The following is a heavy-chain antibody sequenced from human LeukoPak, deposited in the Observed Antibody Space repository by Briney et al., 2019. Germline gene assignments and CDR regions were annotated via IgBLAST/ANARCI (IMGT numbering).Heavy chain of an antibody. CDR2: IFPSGGEI. CDR3: AKYGQVLLPFES. Sequence: GGSLRLSCEASGFTFSTFAMIWVRQPSGKGLEWVSSIFPSGGEIHYADSVRGRFTISRDNSKSTLSLQMNSLRAEDTAIYCCAKYGQVLLPFESWGQGTLVTVSS. J-gene: IGHJ4*02. CDR1: GFTFSTFA. D-gene: IGHD2-8*02. V-gene: IGHV3-23*01.